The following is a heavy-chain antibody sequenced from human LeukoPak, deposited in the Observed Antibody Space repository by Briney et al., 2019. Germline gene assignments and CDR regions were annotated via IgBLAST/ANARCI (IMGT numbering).Heavy chain of an antibody. CDR2: INHSGST. V-gene: IGHV4-34*01. CDR1: GGSFSGYY. J-gene: IGHJ5*02. Sequence: LETLSLTCAVYGGSFSGYYWSWIRQPPGKGPEWIGEINHSGSTNYNPSLKSRVTISVDTSKNQFSLKLSSVTAADTAVYYCARGRRVITMVRGASVWFDPWGQGTLVTVSS. D-gene: IGHD3-10*01. CDR3: ARGRRVITMVRGASVWFDP.